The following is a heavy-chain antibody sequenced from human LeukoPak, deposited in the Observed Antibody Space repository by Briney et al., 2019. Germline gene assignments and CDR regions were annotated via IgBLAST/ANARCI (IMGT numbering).Heavy chain of an antibody. CDR3: ARPFGSGTYYQFDL. Sequence: PGRSLRLSCAASGFAFSSYWMSWVRQAPGKGLEWVANIKGDGSDKYYLDSLKGRFTVSRDNAKNSLYLQVNSLRADDTAVYYCARPFGSGTYYQFDLWGQGTLVTVSS. V-gene: IGHV3-7*04. CDR1: GFAFSSYW. D-gene: IGHD3-10*01. CDR2: IKGDGSDK. J-gene: IGHJ4*02.